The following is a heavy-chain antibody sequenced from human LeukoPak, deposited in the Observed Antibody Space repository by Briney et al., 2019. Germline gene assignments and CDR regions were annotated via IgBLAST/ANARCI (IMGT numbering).Heavy chain of an antibody. CDR2: IYSGGTT. CDR3: AGEWELVH. Sequence: GGSLRLSCAASGFTFSSYWMSWVRQAPGKGLEWVSVIYSGGTTNYADSVKGRFTISRDNSKNTLFLQMNRLRAEDTAVYYCAGEWELVHWGQGTLVTVSS. D-gene: IGHD1-26*01. V-gene: IGHV3-66*01. CDR1: GFTFSSYW. J-gene: IGHJ4*02.